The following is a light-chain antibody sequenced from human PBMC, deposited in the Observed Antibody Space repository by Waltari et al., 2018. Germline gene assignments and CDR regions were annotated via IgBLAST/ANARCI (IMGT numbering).Light chain of an antibody. CDR1: SSNIGSNH. J-gene: IGLJ2*01. CDR2: SNN. Sequence: QSVLTQPPSASGTPGQRVTIPCSGSSSNIGSNHAKWYQQLPGTAPKLLSYSNNQRPSGVPDRFSGSKSGTSASLAISGLQSEDEADYYCAAWDDSLNGAVVFGGGTKLTVL. V-gene: IGLV1-44*01. CDR3: AAWDDSLNGAVV.